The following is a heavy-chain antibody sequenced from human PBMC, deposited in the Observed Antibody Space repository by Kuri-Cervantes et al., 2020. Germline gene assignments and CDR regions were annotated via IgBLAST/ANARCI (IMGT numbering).Heavy chain of an antibody. Sequence: SETLSLTCTVSGGSITSSSYYWGWIRQPPGKGLEWIGSIYHIGSTYYNPSLKSRLTISVDTSKNQFSLRLSSVTAADTAVYYCARVHDSSGYYYLGYFQHWGQGTLVTVSS. D-gene: IGHD3-22*01. V-gene: IGHV4-39*01. J-gene: IGHJ1*01. CDR1: GGSITSSSYY. CDR3: ARVHDSSGYYYLGYFQH. CDR2: IYHIGST.